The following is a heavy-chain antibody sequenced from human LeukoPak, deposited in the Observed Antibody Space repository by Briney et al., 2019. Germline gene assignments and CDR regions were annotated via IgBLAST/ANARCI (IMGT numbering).Heavy chain of an antibody. CDR1: GFTVSSNY. CDR3: ARDLQMGSSAY. D-gene: IGHD6-19*01. Sequence: GGSLRLSCAASGFTVSSNYMSWVSQAPGKGLEWVSVIYSGGSTYYADSVKGRFTISRDNSKSTLYLQMNSLRAEDTAVYYCARDLQMGSSAYWGQGTLVTVSS. J-gene: IGHJ4*02. V-gene: IGHV3-53*01. CDR2: IYSGGST.